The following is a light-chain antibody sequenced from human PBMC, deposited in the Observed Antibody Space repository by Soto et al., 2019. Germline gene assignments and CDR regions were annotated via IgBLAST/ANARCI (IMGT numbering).Light chain of an antibody. CDR2: DVS. CDR3: SSYTSSSSYV. V-gene: IGLV2-14*01. CDR1: SSDVGSYNY. J-gene: IGLJ1*01. Sequence: QSALTQPASVSGSPGQSITISCTGTSSDVGSYNYVSWYQQHPGKAPKLMIYDVSNRPSGVSNRFSGSKSGNTASLTISGLQAEDEADYHCSSYTSSSSYVFGTGTKVTV.